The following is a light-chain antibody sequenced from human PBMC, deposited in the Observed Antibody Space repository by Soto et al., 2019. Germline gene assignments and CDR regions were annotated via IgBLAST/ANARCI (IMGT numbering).Light chain of an antibody. V-gene: IGLV2-14*01. Sequence: QSALTQPASVSGSPGQSITISCTGSSSDIGAYNHVCWYQQLPGKAPKLMIYEVISRPSGVPNRLSGSKSGNTAFLTISGLQAEDEGDYYCSSYTNTNTWVFGGGTQLTVL. CDR1: SSDIGAYNH. J-gene: IGLJ3*02. CDR2: EVI. CDR3: SSYTNTNTWV.